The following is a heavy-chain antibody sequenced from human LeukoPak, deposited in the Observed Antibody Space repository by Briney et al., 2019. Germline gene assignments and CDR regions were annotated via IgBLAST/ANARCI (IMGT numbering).Heavy chain of an antibody. J-gene: IGHJ6*03. CDR3: ARWGSNWNYATGPYYYYYYMDV. CDR1: GGAISSSSYY. D-gene: IGHD1-7*01. V-gene: IGHV4-39*07. CDR2: IYYSGST. Sequence: PSETLSLTCTVSGGAISSSSYYWGWIRQPPGKGLEWIGSIYYSGSTYYNPSLKSRVTISVDTSKHQFSLKLSSVTAADTAVYYCARWGSNWNYATGPYYYYYYMDVWGKGTTVTVSS.